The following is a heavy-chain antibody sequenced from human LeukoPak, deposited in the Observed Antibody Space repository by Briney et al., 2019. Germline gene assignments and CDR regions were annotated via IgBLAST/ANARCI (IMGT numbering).Heavy chain of an antibody. J-gene: IGHJ4*02. V-gene: IGHV3-33*01. D-gene: IGHD4-17*01. Sequence: GGSLILSCEASGFTLRSSGMQWVRQAPGKGLEWVALIWYDGSNKYYADSVRGRFTISRDNSKNTLYLQMNSLRAEDTAVYYCARAYGDYVMYYFDYWGEGTLVTVSS. CDR2: IWYDGSNK. CDR1: GFTLRSSG. CDR3: ARAYGDYVMYYFDY.